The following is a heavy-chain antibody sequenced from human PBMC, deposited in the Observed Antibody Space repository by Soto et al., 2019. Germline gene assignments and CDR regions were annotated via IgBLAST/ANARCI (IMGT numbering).Heavy chain of an antibody. CDR3: ARDKGGEFLKGSGMDV. V-gene: IGHV4-59*01. D-gene: IGHD3-10*01. Sequence: QMQLQESGPGLVKPSETLSLICSVSGDSITAYYLSWLRQSPGKELEWIGYIYHNGETNYNPSLKSRVTISADTSKTQFSLRLSSVTAAHTGVYYCARDKGGEFLKGSGMDVWGQGTTVIVSS. CDR1: GDSITAYY. CDR2: IYHNGET. J-gene: IGHJ6*02.